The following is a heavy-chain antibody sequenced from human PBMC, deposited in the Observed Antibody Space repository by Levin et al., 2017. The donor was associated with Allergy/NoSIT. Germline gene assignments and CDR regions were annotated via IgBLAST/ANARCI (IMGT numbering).Heavy chain of an antibody. D-gene: IGHD3-9*01. CDR2: ISAYNGKT. CDR1: GYSFTDYG. Sequence: ASVKVSCTASGYSFTDYGITWVRQAPGQGLEWMGWISAYNGKTEYVQKFQGRVTMTTDTSTSTVHMELRSLRSDDTAVYFCARDSFDLKGTEPDYWGQGTLVTVSS. V-gene: IGHV1-18*01. J-gene: IGHJ4*02. CDR3: ARDSFDLKGTEPDY.